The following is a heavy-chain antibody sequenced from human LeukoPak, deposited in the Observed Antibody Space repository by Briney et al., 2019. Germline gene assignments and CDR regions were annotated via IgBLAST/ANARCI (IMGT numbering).Heavy chain of an antibody. CDR3: ARDKALYNWSDAFDI. J-gene: IGHJ3*02. V-gene: IGHV4-38-2*02. D-gene: IGHD1-20*01. CDR2: IYHSGST. Sequence: SETLSLTCTVSGYSISSGYYWGWIRQPPGKGLEWIGNIYHSGSTYYNPSLKSRVTISVDTSKNQFSLKLSSVTVADTAVYYCARDKALYNWSDAFDIWGQGTMVTVSS. CDR1: GYSISSGYY.